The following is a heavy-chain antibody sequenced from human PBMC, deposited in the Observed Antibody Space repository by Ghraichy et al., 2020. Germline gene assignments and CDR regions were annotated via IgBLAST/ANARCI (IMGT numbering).Heavy chain of an antibody. CDR1: GGSISSSSYY. CDR2: IYYSGST. D-gene: IGHD5-18*01. J-gene: IGHJ3*02. Sequence: SETLSLTCTVSGGSISSSSYYWGWIRQPPGKGLEWIGSIYYSGSTYYNPSLKSRVTISVDTSKNQFSLKLSSVTAADTAVYYCSRRWNTAEVAFDIWGQGTMVTVSS. CDR3: SRRWNTAEVAFDI. V-gene: IGHV4-39*01.